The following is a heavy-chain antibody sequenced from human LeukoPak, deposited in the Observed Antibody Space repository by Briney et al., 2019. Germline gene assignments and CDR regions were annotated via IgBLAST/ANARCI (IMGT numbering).Heavy chain of an antibody. CDR1: EFTFSSY. Sequence: GGSLRLSCAGSEFTFSSYMHWVRQAPGKGLEWVGRIKSKTDGGTADYAAPVKGRFTISRDDSKNTLYLQMNSLKTEDTAVYYCTTDSPLYYYMDVWGKGTTVTVSS. J-gene: IGHJ6*03. CDR2: IKSKTDGGTA. V-gene: IGHV3-15*01. CDR3: TTDSPLYYYMDV.